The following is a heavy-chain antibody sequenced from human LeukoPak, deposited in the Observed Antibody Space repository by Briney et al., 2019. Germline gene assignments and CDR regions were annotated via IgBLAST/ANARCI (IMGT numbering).Heavy chain of an antibody. D-gene: IGHD1-26*01. CDR2: ISWNSGSI. CDR1: GFTFDDYA. J-gene: IGHJ6*03. Sequence: PGRSLRLSCAASGFTFDDYAMHWVRQAPGKGLEWVSGISWNSGSIGYADSVKGRFTISRDNAKNSLYLQMNSLRAEDTALYYCAKGGSYYYYYMDVWAKGPRSPSP. V-gene: IGHV3-9*01. CDR3: AKGGSYYYYYMDV.